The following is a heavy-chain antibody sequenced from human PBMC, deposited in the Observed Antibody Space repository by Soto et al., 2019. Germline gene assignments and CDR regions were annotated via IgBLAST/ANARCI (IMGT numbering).Heavy chain of an antibody. CDR2: ISYDGTYK. J-gene: IGHJ6*02. V-gene: IGHV3-30*18. Sequence: QVQLVESGGGVVQPGRSLRLSCAASGFTFTSHGMHWVRQAPGQGLEWVAVISYDGTYKYYAGPVKGRSTISRDSSKNTVDLHMNSLRAEDTAVYFCAKGFVDYGDYENFYYYGMDVWGQGTTVTVSS. CDR3: AKGFVDYGDYENFYYYGMDV. CDR1: GFTFTSHG. D-gene: IGHD4-17*01.